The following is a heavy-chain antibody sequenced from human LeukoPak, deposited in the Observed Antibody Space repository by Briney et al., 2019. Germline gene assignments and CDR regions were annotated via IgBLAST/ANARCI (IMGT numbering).Heavy chain of an antibody. V-gene: IGHV3-53*01. CDR1: GFTVSTKF. CDR2: IYSGGRT. Sequence: RSGGSLRLSCAASGFTVSTKFMKWVRQAPGKGLEWVSVIYSGGRTYYGDSVKGRFTISRENSKNTLYLQMRSLRAEDTAVYYCARDRSYGSRSFDCWGQGTLVTVSS. CDR3: ARDRSYGSRSFDC. J-gene: IGHJ5*01. D-gene: IGHD3-10*01.